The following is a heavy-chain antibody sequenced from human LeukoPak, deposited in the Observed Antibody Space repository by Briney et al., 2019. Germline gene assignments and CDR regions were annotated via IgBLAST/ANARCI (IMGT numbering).Heavy chain of an antibody. CDR1: GFSVSNTY. CDR2: IYSGGNT. CDR3: ARTIIAAAGTNNWFDP. V-gene: IGHV3-53*01. D-gene: IGHD6-13*01. Sequence: PGGSLRLSCAASGFSVSNTYMSWVRQAPGKGLEWVSIIYSGGNTYYADSVKGRFTISRDNSKNTLYLQMNRLRPEDTAVYYCARTIIAAAGTNNWFDPWGQGTLVTVSS. J-gene: IGHJ5*02.